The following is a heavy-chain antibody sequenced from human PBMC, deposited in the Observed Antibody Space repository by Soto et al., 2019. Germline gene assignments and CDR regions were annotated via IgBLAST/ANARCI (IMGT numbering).Heavy chain of an antibody. D-gene: IGHD1-26*01. J-gene: IGHJ6*02. CDR2: ISSSSSYI. CDR1: GFTFSSYS. V-gene: IGHV3-21*01. CDR3: ARSRRELLQLVLVYGMDV. Sequence: GSLRLSCAASGFTFSSYSMNWVRQAPGKGLEWVSSISSSSSYIYYADSVKGRFTISRDNAKNSLYPQMNSLRAEDTAVYYCARSRRELLQLVLVYGMDVWGQGTTVTVSS.